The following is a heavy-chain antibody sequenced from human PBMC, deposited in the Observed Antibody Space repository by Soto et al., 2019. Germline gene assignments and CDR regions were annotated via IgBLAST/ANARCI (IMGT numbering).Heavy chain of an antibody. V-gene: IGHV4-30-4*01. J-gene: IGHJ4*02. Sequence: QVQLQESGPGLVKPSQTLSLTCTVSGGSISSGDYYWSWIRQPPGKGLEWIGYIYYSGSTYYNPSLQSRVTISLDPSKNQFSLKLSSVTAAATAVYYCASEGRYDEGFDYWGQGTLVTVSS. D-gene: IGHD5-12*01. CDR2: IYYSGST. CDR3: ASEGRYDEGFDY. CDR1: GGSISSGDYY.